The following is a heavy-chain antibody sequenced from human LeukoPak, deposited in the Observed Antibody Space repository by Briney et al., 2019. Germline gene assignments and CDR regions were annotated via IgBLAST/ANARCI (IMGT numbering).Heavy chain of an antibody. Sequence: SETLSLTCTVSGGSISNYNWNWVRQPAGKGLEWIGRLYPSGSPDYNPSLKSRVTISVDTSKNQFSLKLSSVTAADTAVYYCARGGSSTTWELYNWFDPWGQGTLVTVSS. CDR1: GGSISNYN. D-gene: IGHD2-2*01. CDR3: ARGGSSTTWELYNWFDP. CDR2: LYPSGSP. V-gene: IGHV4-4*07. J-gene: IGHJ5*02.